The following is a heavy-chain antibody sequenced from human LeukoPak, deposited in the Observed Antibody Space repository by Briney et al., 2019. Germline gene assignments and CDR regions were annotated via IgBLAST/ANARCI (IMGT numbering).Heavy chain of an antibody. CDR3: ARKEGSIAARIDY. Sequence: KPSETLSLTXAVSGYSISSGYYWGWIRPPPGKGLEWVGSIYHSGSTYYNPSLKSRVTISVDTSKNQFSLKLSSVTAADTAVYYCARKEGSIAARIDYWGQGTLVTVSS. D-gene: IGHD6-6*01. J-gene: IGHJ4*02. CDR1: GYSISSGYY. V-gene: IGHV4-38-2*01. CDR2: IYHSGST.